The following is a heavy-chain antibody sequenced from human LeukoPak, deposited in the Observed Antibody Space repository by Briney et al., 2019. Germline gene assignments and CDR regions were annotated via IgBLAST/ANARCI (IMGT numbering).Heavy chain of an antibody. J-gene: IGHJ3*02. CDR3: GRVHPVADWAVDI. D-gene: IGHD3-9*01. CDR2: IDYRGNS. V-gene: IGHV4-59*01. CDR1: GGSISSYS. Sequence: PSETLSLTCSVSGGSISSYSWSWIRQPPGKGLEWIGYIDYRGNSNYNPSLKSRVTISADPSQNQFSLKLTSVTAADTAVYHCGRVHPVADWAVDIWGRGTMVTVSS.